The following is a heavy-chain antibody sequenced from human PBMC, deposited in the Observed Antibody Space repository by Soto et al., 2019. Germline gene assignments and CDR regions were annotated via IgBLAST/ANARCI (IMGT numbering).Heavy chain of an antibody. V-gene: IGHV1-69*06. J-gene: IGHJ6*02. CDR3: ARRERSIAAAGWNYYGMDV. Sequence: QVQLVQSGAEVKKPGSSVKVSCKTSGGTFSSNAISWLRQAPGQGLEWMGGIIPIFGTVNYAQKFQGRVTITADKSTRTAYRELSSLRSEDTAVYYCARRERSIAAAGWNYYGMDVWGQGTTVTVSS. D-gene: IGHD6-13*01. CDR1: GGTFSSNA. CDR2: IIPIFGTV.